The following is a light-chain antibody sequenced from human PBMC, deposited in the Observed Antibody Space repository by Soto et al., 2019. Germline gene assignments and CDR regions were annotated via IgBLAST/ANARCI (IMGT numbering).Light chain of an antibody. CDR1: LNDVGGYNY. CDR3: SSYVGNNNLV. V-gene: IGLV2-8*01. CDR2: EVY. J-gene: IGLJ3*02. Sequence: QSALTQPPSASGSPGQSVTISCTGTLNDVGGYNYVSWYQQHPGKAPKVIIYEVYKRPSGVPDRFSGSKSGKTASLTVSGLQADDEADYYCSSYVGNNNLVFGGGTQLTVL.